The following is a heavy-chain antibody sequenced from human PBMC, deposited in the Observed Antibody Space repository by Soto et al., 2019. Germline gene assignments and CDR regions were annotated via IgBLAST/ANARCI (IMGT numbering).Heavy chain of an antibody. Sequence: QVLLVQSGAEVKKPGSSMKVSCKTSGGTFSSFAISWVRLVPGQGLEWMGVIIPRFATPTYAQTFQGRVSITADESTSTAYMELSSLRSEDTAVYHCARDRVMRGNSYYYGMDVWGQGTTVTVSS. D-gene: IGHD4-4*01. CDR2: IIPRFATP. J-gene: IGHJ6*02. CDR3: ARDRVMRGNSYYYGMDV. CDR1: GGTFSSFA. V-gene: IGHV1-69*12.